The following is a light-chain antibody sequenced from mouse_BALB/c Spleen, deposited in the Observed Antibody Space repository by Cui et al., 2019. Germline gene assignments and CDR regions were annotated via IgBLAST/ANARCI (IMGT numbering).Light chain of an antibody. CDR2: RAN. V-gene: IGKV14-111*01. J-gene: IGKJ2*01. CDR3: LQYDEFPYT. CDR1: QDINSY. Sequence: DIKMTQSPSSMYASLGERVTITCKASQDINSYLSWFQQKPGKSPKTLIYRANRLVDGVPSRFSGSGSGQDYSLTINSLEYEDMGIYYCLQYDEFPYTFGGGTKLEIK.